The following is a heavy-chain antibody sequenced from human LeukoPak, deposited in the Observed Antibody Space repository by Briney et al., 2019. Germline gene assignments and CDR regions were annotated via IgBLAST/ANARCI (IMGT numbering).Heavy chain of an antibody. V-gene: IGHV4-39*01. CDR3: ARATYYYGSGSYLSVDY. CDR2: IYYSGST. D-gene: IGHD3-10*01. CDR1: GGSISSSSYY. Sequence: SETLSLTCTVSGGSISSSSYYWGWIRQPPGKGLEWIGSIYYSGSTYYNPSLKSRVTIPVDTSKNQLSLKLSSVTAADTAVYYCARATYYYGSGSYLSVDYWGQGTLVTVSS. J-gene: IGHJ4*02.